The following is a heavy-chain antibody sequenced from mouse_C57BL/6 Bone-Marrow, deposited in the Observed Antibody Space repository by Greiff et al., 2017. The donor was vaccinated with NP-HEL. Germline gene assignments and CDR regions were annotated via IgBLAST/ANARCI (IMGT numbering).Heavy chain of an antibody. CDR1: GFTIKNTY. V-gene: IGHV14-3*01. CDR3: ARGRGAAY. J-gene: IGHJ3*01. Sequence: EVQLQQSVAELVRPGASVKLSCTASGFTIKNTYMHWVKQRPEQGLEWIGRIDPANGNTKYAPKFQGKATITADTSSNTAYLRLSSLTSEDTSIYYCARGRGAAYWGQGTLVTVSA. CDR2: IDPANGNT.